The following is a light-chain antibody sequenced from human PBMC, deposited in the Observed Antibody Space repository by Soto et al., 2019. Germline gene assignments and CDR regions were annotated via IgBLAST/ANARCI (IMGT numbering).Light chain of an antibody. CDR1: SSDVGAYNF. CDR3: SSYAGGSWV. J-gene: IGLJ3*02. Sequence: QSVLTQPPSASGSPGQSVTISCTGTSSDVGAYNFVSWYQQHPGKAPKFMXXXVSKRPXXVPXXXSGSKSGNTASLTVSGXXAXDXAXYYCSSYAGGSWVFGGGTKLTVL. CDR2: XVS. V-gene: IGLV2-8*01.